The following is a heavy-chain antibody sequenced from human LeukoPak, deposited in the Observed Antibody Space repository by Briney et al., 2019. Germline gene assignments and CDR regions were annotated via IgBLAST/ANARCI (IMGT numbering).Heavy chain of an antibody. CDR2: INPSGGST. J-gene: IGHJ5*02. D-gene: IGHD4-23*01. V-gene: IGHV1-46*01. CDR1: GYTFTSYF. CDR3: ARDNSVEDTAWWFDP. Sequence: ASVKVSCKASGYTFTSYFIHWVRQAPGQGLEWMGIINPSGGSTSYAQKFQGRVTMTRDMSTSTDYMELSSLRSEDTAVYYCARDNSVEDTAWWFDPWGQGTLVTVSS.